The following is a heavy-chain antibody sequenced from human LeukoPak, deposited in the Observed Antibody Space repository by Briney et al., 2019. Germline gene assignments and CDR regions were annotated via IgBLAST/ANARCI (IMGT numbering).Heavy chain of an antibody. CDR1: GDSVSSNSAA. D-gene: IGHD1-26*01. J-gene: IGHJ4*02. CDR3: VRDPVGGSTIFDC. CDR2: TYYRSKWYY. Sequence: SQTLSLTCVISGDSVSSNSAAWNWIRQSPSRGLEWLERTYYRSKWYYDYSVAVKSRVTINPDTSKNQFSLQLSSVTPEDTAVYYCVRDPVGGSTIFDCWGQGTLVTVSS. V-gene: IGHV6-1*01.